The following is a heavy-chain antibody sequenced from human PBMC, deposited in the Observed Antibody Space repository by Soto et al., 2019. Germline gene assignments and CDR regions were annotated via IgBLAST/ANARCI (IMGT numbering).Heavy chain of an antibody. V-gene: IGHV3-23*01. CDR1: GFTFSTYA. Sequence: EVQLLESGGGLVQPGGSLRLSCAASGFTFSTYAVNWVHQAPGKGLEWVSAISGSGGTTYYADSVKGRFTISRDNSKRTLYLQMDSLRAEDTAVYYCAKRSPISAAGPHWYFDLWGRGTLVTVSS. J-gene: IGHJ2*01. CDR3: AKRSPISAAGPHWYFDL. CDR2: ISGSGGTT. D-gene: IGHD6-13*01.